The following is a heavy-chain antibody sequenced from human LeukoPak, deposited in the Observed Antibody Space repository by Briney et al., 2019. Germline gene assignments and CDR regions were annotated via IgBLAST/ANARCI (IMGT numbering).Heavy chain of an antibody. Sequence: SETLSLTCAAYGGSFSGYYWGWVRQPPGKGLEWVGEINNSGTTTYNPSLKSRVTISVDTSKNQFSLKLSSVTAADTAVYYCARNSNMNYDILTGLYYYYGMDVWGQGTTVTVSS. J-gene: IGHJ6*02. V-gene: IGHV4-34*01. CDR2: INNSGTT. D-gene: IGHD3-9*01. CDR1: GGSFSGYY. CDR3: ARNSNMNYDILTGLYYYYGMDV.